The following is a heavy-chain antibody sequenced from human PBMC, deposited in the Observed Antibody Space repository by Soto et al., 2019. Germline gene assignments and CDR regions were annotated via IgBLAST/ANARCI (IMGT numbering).Heavy chain of an antibody. CDR1: GFTFSSYS. CDR2: ISSSSGTI. CDR3: ARDGGGALPIVATIVADYYFDY. V-gene: IGHV3-48*01. D-gene: IGHD5-12*01. J-gene: IGHJ4*02. Sequence: GGSLRLSCAASGFTFSSYSMNWVRQAPGKGLEWVSYISSSSGTIYYADSVKGRFTISRDNAKNSLYLQMNSLRAEDTAVYYCARDGGGALPIVATIVADYYFDYWGQGTLVTVSS.